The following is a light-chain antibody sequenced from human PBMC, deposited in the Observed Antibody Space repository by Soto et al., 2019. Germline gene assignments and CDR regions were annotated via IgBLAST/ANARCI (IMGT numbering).Light chain of an antibody. CDR2: SAS. J-gene: IGKJ1*01. V-gene: IGKV3-20*01. CDR3: QLYGTSPKP. Sequence: EIVLTQSPGTLSLSPGERATLSCRASQSVSSSYLVWYQQKPGQAPRLLIYSASRRATGIPDRFTGSGSGTDFTLSISRLEPEDFAVYYCQLYGTSPKPFGQGTKVDIK. CDR1: QSVSSSY.